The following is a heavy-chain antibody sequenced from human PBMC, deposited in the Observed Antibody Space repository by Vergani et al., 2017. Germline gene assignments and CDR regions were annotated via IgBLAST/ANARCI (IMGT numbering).Heavy chain of an antibody. CDR3: ARSIVSRNPPDYFDN. D-gene: IGHD1-14*01. Sequence: QVQLQESGPGLVKPSETLSLTCTVSGGSLSGYYWNWIRQTPGEGLEWIGYVEDSGYFNYNPSLKTRVSMSSDTSNIQFSLLLCSVTVADTAVYYCARSIVSRNPPDYFDNWGQGTLVTGSS. J-gene: IGHJ4*02. V-gene: IGHV4-59*01. CDR2: VEDSGYF. CDR1: GGSLSGYY.